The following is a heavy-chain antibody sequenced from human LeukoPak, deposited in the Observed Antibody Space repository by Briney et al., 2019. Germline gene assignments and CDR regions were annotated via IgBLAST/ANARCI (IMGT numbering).Heavy chain of an antibody. CDR1: GGSFSSYY. J-gene: IGHJ4*02. V-gene: IGHV4-34*01. CDR2: INHSGST. CDR3: ARGSQYYDNSGYYY. Sequence: SETLSLTCAVYGGSFSSYYWSWIRQPPGKGLEWIGEINHSGSTNYNPSLKSRVTISVDTSKNQFSLKLSSVTAADTAVYYCARGSQYYDNSGYYYWGQGTLVTVSS. D-gene: IGHD3-22*01.